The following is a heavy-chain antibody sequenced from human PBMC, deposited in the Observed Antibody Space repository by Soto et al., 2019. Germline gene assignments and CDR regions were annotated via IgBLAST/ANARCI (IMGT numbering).Heavy chain of an antibody. V-gene: IGHV5-51*01. CDR1: GYSFTSYW. J-gene: IGHJ6*02. Sequence: GESLNISCKGSGYSFTSYWIGLVRQMPGKGLEWMGIIYPGDSDTRYNPSFQGQVTISADESISTAYLQWSSLKASDTAMYYCARQLWDSSGWYSEYYYYPIDVWGQGTTVTVSS. D-gene: IGHD6-19*01. CDR2: IYPGDSDT. CDR3: ARQLWDSSGWYSEYYYYPIDV.